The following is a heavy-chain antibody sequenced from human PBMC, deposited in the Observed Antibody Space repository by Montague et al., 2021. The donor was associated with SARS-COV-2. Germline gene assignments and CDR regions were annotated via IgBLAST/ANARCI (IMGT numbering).Heavy chain of an antibody. D-gene: IGHD2-15*01. Sequence: SETLSLTCTVSGGSISSYYWSWIRQTPGKGLEWIGYLYYSWSTKYNPSLESRVAMSVNTSKNQFSLGLTSVTAADTAVYYCAATLGGSCYWAGYYFDSWGPGTLVAVSS. V-gene: IGHV4-59*01. CDR1: GGSISSYY. CDR2: LYYSWST. CDR3: AATLGGSCYWAGYYFDS. J-gene: IGHJ4*02.